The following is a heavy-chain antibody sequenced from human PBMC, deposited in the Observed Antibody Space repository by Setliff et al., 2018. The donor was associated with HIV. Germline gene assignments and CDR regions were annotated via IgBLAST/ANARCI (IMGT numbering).Heavy chain of an antibody. V-gene: IGHV1-8*02. D-gene: IGHD3-22*01. CDR2: MNPNSGNT. CDR1: GGTFRSHE. Sequence: GASVKVSCKASGGTFRSHEINWVRQATGQGLEWMGWMNPNSGNTGYAQKFQGRVTMTGNTSISTAYMELSSLRSEDTAVYYCARGGGGYYYVGAVDIWGQGTVVTVSS. CDR3: ARGGGGYYYVGAVDI. J-gene: IGHJ3*02.